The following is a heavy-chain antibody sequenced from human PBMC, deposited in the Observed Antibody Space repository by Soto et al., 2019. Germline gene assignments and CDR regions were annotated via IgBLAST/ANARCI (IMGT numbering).Heavy chain of an antibody. CDR3: ARAPRGGVIIVITSAQIDY. Sequence: QVQLVQSGAEVKKPGASVKVSCKASGYDFTDHYIHWVRQAPGQGLEWMGIISPDGGSTRYSQKFQVRITITRDTSPSTVYMELSSLRSEDTAVYYCARAPRGGVIIVITSAQIDYWGQGTLVTVSS. CDR2: ISPDGGST. J-gene: IGHJ4*02. CDR1: GYDFTDHY. D-gene: IGHD3-10*01. V-gene: IGHV1-46*01.